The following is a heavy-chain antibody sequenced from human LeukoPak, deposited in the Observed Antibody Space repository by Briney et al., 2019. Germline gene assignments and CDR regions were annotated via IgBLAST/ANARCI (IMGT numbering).Heavy chain of an antibody. J-gene: IGHJ4*02. Sequence: ASVKVSCKASGYTFTSYGISWVRQAPGQGLEWMGWISAYNGNTNYAQKLQGRVTMTRDTSISTAYMELSRLRSDDTAVYYCARVAAVAGIDYWGQGTLVTVSS. V-gene: IGHV1-18*01. D-gene: IGHD6-19*01. CDR2: ISAYNGNT. CDR3: ARVAAVAGIDY. CDR1: GYTFTSYG.